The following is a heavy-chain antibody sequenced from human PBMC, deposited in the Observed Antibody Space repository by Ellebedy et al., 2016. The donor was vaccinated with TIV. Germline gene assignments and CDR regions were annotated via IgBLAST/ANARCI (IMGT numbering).Heavy chain of an antibody. J-gene: IGHJ5*02. CDR3: ARDWFDP. CDR1: GGSISSGPYY. Sequence: ESLKISCTVSGGSISSGPYYWGWIRQPPGKGLEWIGSIYYSGSTNYNPSLKSRVTISVDTSKNQFSLKLSSVTAADTAVYYCARDWFDPWGQGTLVTVSS. V-gene: IGHV4-39*07. CDR2: IYYSGST.